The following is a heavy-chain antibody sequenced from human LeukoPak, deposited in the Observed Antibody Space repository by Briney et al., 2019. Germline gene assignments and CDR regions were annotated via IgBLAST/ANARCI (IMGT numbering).Heavy chain of an antibody. V-gene: IGHV3-9*01. Sequence: GRSLRLSCAASGFTFDDYAMHWVRQAPGKGLEWVSGISWNSGSIGYADSVKGRFTISRDNAKNSLYLQMNSLRAEDTALYYCAKGGGTYWGGNWGQGTLVTDSS. J-gene: IGHJ4*02. CDR3: AKGGGTYWGGN. D-gene: IGHD1-26*01. CDR2: ISWNSGSI. CDR1: GFTFDDYA.